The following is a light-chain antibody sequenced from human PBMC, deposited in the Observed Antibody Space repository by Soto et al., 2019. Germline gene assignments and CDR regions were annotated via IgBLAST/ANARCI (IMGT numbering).Light chain of an antibody. CDR1: SSDVGDYNY. V-gene: IGLV2-8*01. CDR2: EVS. J-gene: IGLJ1*01. CDR3: SSYAGSNNLV. Sequence: QSALTQPPSASGAPGQSVTISCTGTSSDVGDYNYVSWYQQHPGKAPKLMIYEVSKRPSGVPDRFSGSKSGNTASLTVSGLQADDEADYYCSSYAGSNNLVFGTGTQLTVL.